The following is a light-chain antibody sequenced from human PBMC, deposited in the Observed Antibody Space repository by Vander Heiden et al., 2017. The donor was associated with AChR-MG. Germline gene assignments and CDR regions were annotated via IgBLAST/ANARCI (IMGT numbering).Light chain of an antibody. J-gene: IGKJ1*01. V-gene: IGKV1-39*01. Sequence: DIQMTQSPSSLSASVGDRVTITCRASQNINNYLNWYHQKPGKAPTLRIYTASSLRSGVPSRFSGSGSGTEFTLTISSLQPEDFATYYCQQGYTTPRTLGQGTYVDIK. CDR1: QNINNY. CDR3: QQGYTTPRT. CDR2: TAS.